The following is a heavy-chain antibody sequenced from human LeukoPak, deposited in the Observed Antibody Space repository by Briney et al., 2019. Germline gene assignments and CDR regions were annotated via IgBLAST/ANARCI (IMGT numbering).Heavy chain of an antibody. J-gene: IGHJ4*02. Sequence: SETLSLTCTVSGGSISSSSYYWGWIRQPPGKGLEWIGSIYYSGSTYYNPSLKSRVTISVDTSKNQFSLKLSSVTAADTAVYYCASRGYYYGSSGYYKYWGQGTLVTVSS. CDR1: GGSISSSSYY. CDR3: ASRGYYYGSSGYYKY. V-gene: IGHV4-39*01. D-gene: IGHD3-22*01. CDR2: IYYSGST.